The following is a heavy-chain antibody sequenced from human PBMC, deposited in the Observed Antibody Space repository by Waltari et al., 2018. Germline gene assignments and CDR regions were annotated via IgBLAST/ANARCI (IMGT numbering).Heavy chain of an antibody. CDR3: AREDIVVVPAASTYYYYYGMDV. V-gene: IGHV1-46*01. CDR1: GYTFTSYY. D-gene: IGHD2-2*01. Sequence: QVQLVQSGAEVKKPGASVKVSCKASGYTFTSYYMHWVRQAPGQGLEWMGIINPSGGSTSYGQKFQGRVTMTRDTSTSTVYMELSSLRSEDTAVYYCAREDIVVVPAASTYYYYYGMDVWGQGTTVTVSS. CDR2: INPSGGST. J-gene: IGHJ6*02.